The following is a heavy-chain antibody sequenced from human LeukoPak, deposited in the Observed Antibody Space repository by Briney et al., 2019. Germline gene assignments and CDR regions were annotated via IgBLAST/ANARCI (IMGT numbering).Heavy chain of an antibody. CDR2: INTNTGNP. CDR3: ARLQFIGGSYYQFDY. Sequence: ASVKVSCKASGYTFTSYAMNWVRQAPGQGLEWMGWINTNTGNPTYAQGFTGRFVFSLDTSVSTAYLQISSLKAEDTAVYYCARLQFIGGSYYQFDYWGQGTLVTVSS. V-gene: IGHV7-4-1*02. D-gene: IGHD1-26*01. J-gene: IGHJ4*02. CDR1: GYTFTSYA.